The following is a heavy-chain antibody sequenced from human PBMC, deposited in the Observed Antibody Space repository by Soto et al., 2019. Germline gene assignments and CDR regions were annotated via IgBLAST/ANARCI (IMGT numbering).Heavy chain of an antibody. J-gene: IGHJ4*02. CDR3: ARDPAEQPVGELYPGPFNY. D-gene: IGHD3-10*01. CDR2: ISSNGATT. V-gene: IGHV3-64*01. Sequence: EVQLVESGGGLVLPGGSLRLSCAASGFTFSRYAMHWVRQAPEKGLEYVAGISSNGATTYHASSVKGRFTISRDNSKNTLYLHMGSLRGEDMAVYYCARDPAEQPVGELYPGPFNYWGQGTLVTVSS. CDR1: GFTFSRYA.